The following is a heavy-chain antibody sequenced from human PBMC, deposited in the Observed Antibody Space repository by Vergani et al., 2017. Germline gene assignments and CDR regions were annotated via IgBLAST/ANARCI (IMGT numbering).Heavy chain of an antibody. CDR3: ARDRGDWRYSRYFYNYYMDV. J-gene: IGHJ6*03. Sequence: EVQLVESGGGLVQPGGSLRLACAASGLTFSSYTMNWVRQAPGKGLEWVSYISRSSSIIYYADSVKGRFTISRDNAKNSLYLQMNSLRAEDTAVYYCARDRGDWRYSRYFYNYYMDVWGKGTTVTVSS. CDR1: GLTFSSYT. D-gene: IGHD2-8*02. V-gene: IGHV3-48*01. CDR2: ISRSSSII.